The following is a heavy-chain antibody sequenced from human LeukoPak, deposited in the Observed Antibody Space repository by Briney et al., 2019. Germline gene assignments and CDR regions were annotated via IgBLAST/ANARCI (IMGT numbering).Heavy chain of an antibody. J-gene: IGHJ4*02. CDR3: ATACGGDCYSDY. CDR2: ISYDGSNK. D-gene: IGHD2-21*02. V-gene: IGHV3-30*04. Sequence: GRSLRLSCAASGFTFSSYAMHWVRQGPGKGLEWVAAISYDGSNKYYADSVKGRFTISRDNSKNTLYLQMNSLRAEDTAVYYCATACGGDCYSDYWGQGTLVTVSS. CDR1: GFTFSSYA.